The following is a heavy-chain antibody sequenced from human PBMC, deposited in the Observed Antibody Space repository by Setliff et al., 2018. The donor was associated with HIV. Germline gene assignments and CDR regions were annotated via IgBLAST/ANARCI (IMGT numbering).Heavy chain of an antibody. D-gene: IGHD3-3*01. Sequence: SETLSLTCTVSGDSISSSAYYWGWIRQPPGKGLEWIGSMHNSGSTYYNPSVKSRVTVSVDTSKNQFSLKLSSVTAADTAVYYCARQSDFWSGYYDGAFDIWGQGTMVTVSS. CDR1: GDSISSSAYY. V-gene: IGHV4-39*01. J-gene: IGHJ3*02. CDR3: ARQSDFWSGYYDGAFDI. CDR2: MHNSGST.